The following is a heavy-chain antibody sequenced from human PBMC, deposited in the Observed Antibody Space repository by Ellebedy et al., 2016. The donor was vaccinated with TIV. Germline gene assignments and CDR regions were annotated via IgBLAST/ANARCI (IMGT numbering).Heavy chain of an antibody. V-gene: IGHV3-53*01. Sequence: GESLKISCAASGFTVSNDYMSWVRQAPGKGLEWVSVISSGDVTYYADSVKGRFTISRDNSKNTLYFQMNSLRAEDTAVYYCARATSIGDYIYYWGQGTLVSVSS. D-gene: IGHD2/OR15-2a*01. CDR2: ISSGDVT. CDR1: GFTVSNDY. CDR3: ARATSIGDYIYY. J-gene: IGHJ4*02.